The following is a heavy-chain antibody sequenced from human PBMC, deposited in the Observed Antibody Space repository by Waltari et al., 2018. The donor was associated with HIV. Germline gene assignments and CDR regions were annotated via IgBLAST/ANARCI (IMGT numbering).Heavy chain of an antibody. Sequence: QVQLVESGGGVVQPGRSLRLSCAASGFTFIRHAMHWVRQAPGKGLEWVAVISYDGSNKYYADSVKGRFTISRDNSKNTLYLQMNSLRVEDTAVYYCARGKNWSGYKFDYWGQGTLVTVSS. D-gene: IGHD3-3*01. CDR3: ARGKNWSGYKFDY. J-gene: IGHJ4*02. CDR2: ISYDGSNK. CDR1: GFTFIRHA. V-gene: IGHV3-30*04.